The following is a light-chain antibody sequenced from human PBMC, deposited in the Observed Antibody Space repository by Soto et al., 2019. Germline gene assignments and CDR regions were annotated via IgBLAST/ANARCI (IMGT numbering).Light chain of an antibody. Sequence: QAVVTQEPSLTVSPGGTVTLTCASSTGPVTSGHYSNWFQQKPGQAPRALIHDTSNKHSWTPARFSGSLLGGKAALTLSGVQPEDEAEYYCLLYYSGPWVFGGGTKLTVL. CDR2: DTS. CDR3: LLYYSGPWV. CDR1: TGPVTSGHY. J-gene: IGLJ3*02. V-gene: IGLV7-43*01.